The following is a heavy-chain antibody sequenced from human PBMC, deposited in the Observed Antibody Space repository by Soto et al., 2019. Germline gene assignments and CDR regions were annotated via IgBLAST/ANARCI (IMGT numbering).Heavy chain of an antibody. D-gene: IGHD4-4*01. CDR2: FNPISGVS. Sequence: ASVKVSCKGSGYRYSGYYMNWVRQVPGQGLEWIGWFNPISGVSSYTQKYQGRVTMTRDTSISTAYIELWSLRSDDTGVYFCASTDFDYSNHESPHSFFDSWGQGTLVTVSS. J-gene: IGHJ4*02. V-gene: IGHV1-2*02. CDR1: GYRYSGYY. CDR3: ASTDFDYSNHESPHSFFDS.